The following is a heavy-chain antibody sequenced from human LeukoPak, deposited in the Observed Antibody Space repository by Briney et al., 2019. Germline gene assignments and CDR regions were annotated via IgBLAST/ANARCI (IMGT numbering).Heavy chain of an antibody. CDR2: ISCSGTVK. Sequence: PGGSLRLSCAAPGFTVSSYEMNWVRQAPGKGLEWVSYISCSGTVKFYADSVKGRFTISRDNAKNSLYLQMNSLRAEDTAVYFCARDWLRLGYWGQGTLVTVSS. V-gene: IGHV3-48*03. CDR3: ARDWLRLGY. D-gene: IGHD5-12*01. J-gene: IGHJ4*02. CDR1: GFTVSSYE.